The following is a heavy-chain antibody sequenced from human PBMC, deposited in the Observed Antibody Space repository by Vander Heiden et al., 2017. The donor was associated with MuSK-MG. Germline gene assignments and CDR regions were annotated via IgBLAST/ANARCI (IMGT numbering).Heavy chain of an antibody. V-gene: IGHV3-21*01. CDR1: GSAYSSYS. Sequence: VPLVESGGCLVQPGGSLRLSCSPPGSAYSSYSMNWVRQAPGKGLEWVSSISSSSSYIYYADSVKGRFTISRDNAKNSLYLQMNSLRAEDTAVYYCARGTYYDYVWGSSDYWGQGTLVTVSS. J-gene: IGHJ4*02. CDR3: ARGTYYDYVWGSSDY. D-gene: IGHD3-16*01. CDR2: ISSSSSYI.